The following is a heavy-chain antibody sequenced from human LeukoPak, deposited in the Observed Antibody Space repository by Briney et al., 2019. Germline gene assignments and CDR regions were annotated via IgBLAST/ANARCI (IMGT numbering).Heavy chain of an antibody. V-gene: IGHV3-23*01. D-gene: IGHD2-8*01. Sequence: GGSLRLSCAASGFTFSSYAMSWVRQAPGKGLEWVSAISGSGGSTYYADSVKGRFTISRDNSKNTLYLQMNSLRAEDTAVHYCAKELHCTNGVCYYDAFDIWGQGTMVTVSS. CDR1: GFTFSSYA. CDR3: AKELHCTNGVCYYDAFDI. J-gene: IGHJ3*02. CDR2: ISGSGGST.